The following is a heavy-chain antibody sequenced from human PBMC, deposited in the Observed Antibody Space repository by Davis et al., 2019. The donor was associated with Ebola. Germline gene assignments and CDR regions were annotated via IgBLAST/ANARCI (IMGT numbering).Heavy chain of an antibody. J-gene: IGHJ4*02. CDR2: ISAYNGNT. CDR1: GYTFTSYG. V-gene: IGHV1-18*04. D-gene: IGHD3-10*01. Sequence: AASVKVSCKASGYTFTSYGISWVRQAPGQGLEWMGWISAYNGNTNYAQKLQGRVTMTTDTSTSTAYMELRSLRSDDTAVYYCARDLGITMVRGVVDYWGQGTLVTFSS. CDR3: ARDLGITMVRGVVDY.